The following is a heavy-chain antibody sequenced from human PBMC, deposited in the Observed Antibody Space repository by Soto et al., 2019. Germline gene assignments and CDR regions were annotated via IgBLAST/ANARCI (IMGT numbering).Heavy chain of an antibody. D-gene: IGHD3-10*01. V-gene: IGHV3-30*03. J-gene: IGHJ5*01. Sequence: GGSLRLSFAASGFTFSSYGMHWVRQAPGKGLEWVAVISYDGSNKYYADSVKGRFTISRDNSKNTLYLQMNSLRAEDTAVYYCATALKGHDYGSGSCPHPDLFDPWGQGTLVTVSS. CDR1: GFTFSSYG. CDR3: ATALKGHDYGSGSCPHPDLFDP. CDR2: ISYDGSNK.